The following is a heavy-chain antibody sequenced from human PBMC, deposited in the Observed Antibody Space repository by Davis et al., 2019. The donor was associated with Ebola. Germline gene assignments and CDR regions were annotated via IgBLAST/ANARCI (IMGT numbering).Heavy chain of an antibody. Sequence: PGGSLRLSCAASGFTFSGYSINWVRQAPGKGLEWVSSIGIGSSYIYYADSVKGRFTVSRDNAKNSLYLQMNSLRADDTAVYYCARDPARPRPDMFDYWGQGAMVTVSS. D-gene: IGHD2-15*01. V-gene: IGHV3-21*01. CDR2: IGIGSSYI. CDR3: ARDPARPRPDMFDY. CDR1: GFTFSGYS. J-gene: IGHJ4*02.